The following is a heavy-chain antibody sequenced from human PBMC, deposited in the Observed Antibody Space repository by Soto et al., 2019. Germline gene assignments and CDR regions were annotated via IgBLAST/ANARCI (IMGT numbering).Heavy chain of an antibody. CDR2: IIPIFGTA. CDR3: ARTPTTSYYDILTGYSLDY. V-gene: IGHV1-69*06. Sequence: QVQLVQSGAEVKKPGSSVKVSCKASGGTFSSYAISWVRQAPGQGLEWMGGIIPIFGTANYAQKFQGRVTITADKSTSTAYMELSSLRSEDTAVYYCARTPTTSYYDILTGYSLDYWGQGTLVTVSS. CDR1: GGTFSSYA. D-gene: IGHD3-9*01. J-gene: IGHJ4*02.